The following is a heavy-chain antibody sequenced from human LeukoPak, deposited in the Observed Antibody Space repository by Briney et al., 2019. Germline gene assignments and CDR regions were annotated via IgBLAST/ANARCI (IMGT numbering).Heavy chain of an antibody. CDR2: ISSSSSYI. V-gene: IGHV3-21*01. D-gene: IGHD2-2*01. Sequence: GGALRLSCAASGFTLRSYSMNWGRPAPGEGVEWVSSISSSSSYIYYADSVKGRFTISRDNAKNSLYLQMNSLRAEDTAVYYCARVRYCSSTSCYFADYWGQGTLVTVSS. CDR1: GFTLRSYS. CDR3: ARVRYCSSTSCYFADY. J-gene: IGHJ4*02.